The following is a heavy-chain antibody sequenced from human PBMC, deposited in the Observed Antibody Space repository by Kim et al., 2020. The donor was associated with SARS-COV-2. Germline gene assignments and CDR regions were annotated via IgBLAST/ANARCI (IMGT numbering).Heavy chain of an antibody. CDR3: AKDRNVQERAVLVQASVATPFDY. CDR1: GFTFSSYA. V-gene: IGHV3-23*01. CDR2: ISGSGGST. J-gene: IGHJ4*02. Sequence: GGSLRLSCAASGFTFSSYAMSWVRQAPGKGLEWVSAISGSGGSTYYADSVKGRFTISRDNSKNTLYLQMNSLRAEDTAVYYCAKDRNVQERAVLVQASVATPFDYWGQGTLVTVSS. D-gene: IGHD1-1*01.